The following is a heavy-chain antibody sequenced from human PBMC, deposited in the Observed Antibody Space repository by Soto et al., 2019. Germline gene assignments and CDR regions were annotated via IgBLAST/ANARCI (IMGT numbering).Heavy chain of an antibody. J-gene: IGHJ4*02. V-gene: IGHV1-2*02. CDR1: GYTFTGYH. CDR2: INPNSGVT. D-gene: IGHD2-21*02. Sequence: QVELVQSGAEVKKTGASVKVSCKASGYTFTGYHMHWVRQAPGQGLEWMGWINPNSGVTIYAQKVQGRVIMTTGTLITTAYMELSMLTSDDTAVYYGARRLGLLVTRSPGYWVQGTLVTVSS. CDR3: ARRLGLLVTRSPGY.